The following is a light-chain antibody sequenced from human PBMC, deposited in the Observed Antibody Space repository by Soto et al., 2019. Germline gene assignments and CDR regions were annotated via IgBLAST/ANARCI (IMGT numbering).Light chain of an antibody. CDR3: SSYKTSSTVVV. CDR1: SSDIGGYNY. J-gene: IGLJ2*01. V-gene: IGLV2-14*01. Sequence: HCVLTQPASVSGSPGQSITISCTGTSSDIGGYNYVSWYQQYPGKAPKLMIFGVSDRPSGVSNRFSGSKSGTTASLTISGLQAEDEADYYCSSYKTSSTVVVFGGGTKLTVL. CDR2: GVS.